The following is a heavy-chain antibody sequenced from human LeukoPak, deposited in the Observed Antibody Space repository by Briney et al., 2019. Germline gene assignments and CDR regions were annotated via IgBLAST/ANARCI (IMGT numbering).Heavy chain of an antibody. Sequence: SETLSLTCTVSGGSISSSSYYWGWIRQPPGKGLEWIGSIYYSGSTYYNPSLKSRVTISVDTSKNHFSLKLRSVTAADTAVYYCARATVAINWFDPWGQGTLVTVSS. CDR3: ARATVAINWFDP. CDR1: GGSISSSSYY. V-gene: IGHV4-39*07. D-gene: IGHD4-23*01. CDR2: IYYSGST. J-gene: IGHJ5*02.